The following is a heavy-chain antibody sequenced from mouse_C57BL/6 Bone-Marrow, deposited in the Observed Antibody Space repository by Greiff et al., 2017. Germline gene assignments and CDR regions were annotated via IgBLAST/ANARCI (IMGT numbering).Heavy chain of an antibody. V-gene: IGHV1-74*01. CDR1: GYTFTSYW. CDR2: IHPSDSDT. D-gene: IGHD5-1*01. CDR3: AIRTYPGAWFAY. J-gene: IGHJ3*01. Sequence: VQLQQPGAELVKPGASVKVSCKASGYTFTSYWMHWVKQRPGQGLEWIGRIHPSDSDTNYNQKFKGKATLTVDKSSSTAYMQLSILTSEDSAVYYCAIRTYPGAWFAYWGQGTLVTVSA.